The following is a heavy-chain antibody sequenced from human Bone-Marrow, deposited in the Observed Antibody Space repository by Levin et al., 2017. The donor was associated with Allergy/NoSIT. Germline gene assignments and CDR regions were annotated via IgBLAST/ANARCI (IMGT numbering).Heavy chain of an antibody. CDR3: ARAPGYCSSTSCYVEYYYYYGMDV. J-gene: IGHJ6*02. Sequence: PGGSLRLSCKASGYTFTSYYMHWVRQAPGQGLEWMGIINPSGGSTSYAQKFQGRVTMTRDTSTSTVYMELSSLRSEDTAVYYCARAPGYCSSTSCYVEYYYYYGMDVWGQGTTVTVSS. V-gene: IGHV1-46*01. CDR1: GYTFTSYY. D-gene: IGHD2-2*01. CDR2: INPSGGST.